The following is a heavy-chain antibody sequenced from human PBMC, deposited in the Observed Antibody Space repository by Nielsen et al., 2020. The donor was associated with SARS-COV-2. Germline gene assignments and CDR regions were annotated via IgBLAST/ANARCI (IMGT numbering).Heavy chain of an antibody. Sequence: KVSRKGSGYKFSNYWITWVRQMPGKGLEWMGRIDPGDSHTNCNPSFQGHVSISVDKSVTTAYLQWSSLRASDTAMYYCARHGAHYGMDVWGQGTTVAVSS. V-gene: IGHV5-10-1*01. J-gene: IGHJ6*02. CDR2: IDPGDSHT. D-gene: IGHD3-16*01. CDR3: ARHGAHYGMDV. CDR1: GYKFSNYW.